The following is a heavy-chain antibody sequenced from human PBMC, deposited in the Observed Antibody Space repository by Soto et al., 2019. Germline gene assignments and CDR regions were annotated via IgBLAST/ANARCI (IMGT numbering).Heavy chain of an antibody. V-gene: IGHV4-39*01. CDR2: SYSSGST. J-gene: IGHJ6*02. CDR1: GGSISSSSYY. D-gene: IGHD3-22*01. Sequence: QLQLQESGPGLVTPSETLSLTCTVSGGSISSSSYYWGWIRQPPGKGLEWIGSSYSSGSTYYNPSLKSRVTISVDTSKNRFSLKLSSVTAADTAVYYCARHGAPRIGYPPPQGYDYVMDVCGQGTTVTFS. CDR3: ARHGAPRIGYPPPQGYDYVMDV.